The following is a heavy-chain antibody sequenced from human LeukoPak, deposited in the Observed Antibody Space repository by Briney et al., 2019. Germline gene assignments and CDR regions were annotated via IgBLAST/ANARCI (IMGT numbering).Heavy chain of an antibody. CDR1: GGTFSSYA. D-gene: IGHD3-22*01. J-gene: IGHJ4*02. CDR3: ARDPSSGYYLGDY. CDR2: IIPILGIA. Sequence: GASVKVSCKASGGTFSSYAISWVRQAPGQGLEWMGRIIPILGIANYAQKFQGRVTITADKSTSTAYIELSSLRSEDTAVYYCARDPSSGYYLGDYWGQGTLVTVSS. V-gene: IGHV1-69*04.